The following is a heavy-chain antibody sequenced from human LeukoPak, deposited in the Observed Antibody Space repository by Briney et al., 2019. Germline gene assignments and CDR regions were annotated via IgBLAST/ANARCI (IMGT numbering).Heavy chain of an antibody. Sequence: PSETLSLTCTVSGGSISSYYWSWIRQPPGKGLEWIGYIYYSGSTNYNPSLKSRVTISVDTSKNQFSLKLSSVTAADTAVYYCARGYYYGSSYWGQGTLVTVSS. CDR2: IYYSGST. J-gene: IGHJ4*02. V-gene: IGHV4-59*12. CDR3: ARGYYYGSSY. D-gene: IGHD3-10*01. CDR1: GGSISSYY.